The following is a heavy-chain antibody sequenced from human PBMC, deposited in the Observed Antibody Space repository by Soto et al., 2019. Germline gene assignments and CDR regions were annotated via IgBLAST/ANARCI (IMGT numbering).Heavy chain of an antibody. CDR2: IYSRGGT. CDR3: ARGGSGSQTVGY. D-gene: IGHD1-26*01. J-gene: IGHJ4*02. CDR1: GFTVSNNS. V-gene: IGHV3-66*01. Sequence: EVQVVESGGGLVQPGGSLRLSCAASGFTVSNNSMTWVRQAPGKGLEWVSLIYSRGGTDYADSVKDRFTISRDNSKNMVYLQMNSLRVEDTAVYYCARGGSGSQTVGYWGQGARVTVSS.